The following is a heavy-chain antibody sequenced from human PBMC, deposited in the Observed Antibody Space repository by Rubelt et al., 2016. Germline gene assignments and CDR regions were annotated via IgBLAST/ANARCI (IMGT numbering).Heavy chain of an antibody. CDR1: GSTFTSYD. V-gene: IGHV1-18*01. CDR2: TSAYNGKT. CDR3: ARGGDYVDY. Sequence: QVQLVQSGAEVKKPGASVKVSCKASGSTFTSYDLTWVRQAPGQGLEWKGWTSAYNGKTKYAKKFQGRVTMTTDASTTTGYLDLRSLRSDDTAGYYCARGGDYVDYWGQGTLVTVSS. J-gene: IGHJ4*02.